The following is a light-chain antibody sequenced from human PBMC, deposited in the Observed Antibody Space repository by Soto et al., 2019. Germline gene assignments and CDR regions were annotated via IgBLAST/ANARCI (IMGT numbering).Light chain of an antibody. V-gene: IGKV1-39*01. Sequence: IQMTQSPSSLSASVGDRVTITCGASQTINTYLNWYRQKPGRAPKLLIYGASSLQSGVPARFSGSGSGTYFTLTITSLQPEDFAIYYCQQSYSGPLTFGGGTKLEVK. J-gene: IGKJ4*01. CDR2: GAS. CDR1: QTINTY. CDR3: QQSYSGPLT.